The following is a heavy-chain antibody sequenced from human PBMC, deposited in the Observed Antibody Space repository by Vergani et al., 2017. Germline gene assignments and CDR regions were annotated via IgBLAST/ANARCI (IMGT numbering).Heavy chain of an antibody. CDR3: ARYSYGINAFHI. CDR1: GFTFIMHA. V-gene: IGHV3-23*01. J-gene: IGHJ3*02. CDR2: ISGSGGST. Sequence: EVQLLESGGDLVQPGGSLRLSCAASGFTFIMHAMSWVRQAPGKGLEWVSAISGSGGSTYYADSVKGRFTISRDNSKNTLYLQMNSLRAEDTAVYYCARYSYGINAFHIWGRGTMVTVSS. D-gene: IGHD5-18*01.